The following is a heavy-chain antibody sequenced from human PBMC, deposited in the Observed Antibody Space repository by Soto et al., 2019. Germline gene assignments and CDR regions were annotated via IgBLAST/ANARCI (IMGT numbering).Heavy chain of an antibody. Sequence: EVQLLESGGGLVQPGGSLRLSCAGSGFTFINYAMNWVRQAPGKGLEWVSTISGGGDAPFFADSVRGRFTISRDNSKNTVTLQMNNLGVDDTVVFFCPRKVPESTSRRDYWYFDLWGRGTLLTVSS. J-gene: IGHJ2*01. D-gene: IGHD2-2*01. CDR1: GFTFINYA. CDR3: PRKVPESTSRRDYWYFDL. V-gene: IGHV3-23*01. CDR2: ISGGGDAP.